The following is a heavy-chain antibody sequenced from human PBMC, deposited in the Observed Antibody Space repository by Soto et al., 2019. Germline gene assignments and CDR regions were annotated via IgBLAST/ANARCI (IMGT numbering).Heavy chain of an antibody. CDR1: GFTFSSYW. CDR2: IKQDGSEK. Sequence: GGSLRLSCAASGFTFSSYWMSWVRQAPGKGLEWVANIKQDGSEKYYVDSVKGRFTISRDNAKNSLYLQMNSLRAEDTAVYYCPREKHGDYVSYYYYMDVWGKGTTVTVSS. CDR3: PREKHGDYVSYYYYMDV. D-gene: IGHD4-17*01. J-gene: IGHJ6*03. V-gene: IGHV3-7*01.